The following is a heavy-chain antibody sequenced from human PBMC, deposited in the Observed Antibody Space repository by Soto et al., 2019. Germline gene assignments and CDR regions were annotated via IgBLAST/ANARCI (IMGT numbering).Heavy chain of an antibody. J-gene: IGHJ5*02. CDR3: ARRVRSYYSDWFDP. V-gene: IGHV4-34*01. Sequence: QVQLQQWGAGLLKTWETLSLTCAVHGGSFSGYYWSWIRQPPGKGLECIGEINHSGGTNYNPSLKSRVTISIDTSKNQFSLSLSSVTAADTAVYYCARRVRSYYSDWFDPWGQGTLVTVSS. CDR2: INHSGGT. CDR1: GGSFSGYY. D-gene: IGHD3-10*01.